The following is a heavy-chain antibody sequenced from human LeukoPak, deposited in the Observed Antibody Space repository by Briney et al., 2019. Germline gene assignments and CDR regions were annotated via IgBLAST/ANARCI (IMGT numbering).Heavy chain of an antibody. CDR3: ARDCDRYTEFCFDY. CDR1: GGTFSSYA. CDR2: IIPIPGIA. D-gene: IGHD2-2*02. V-gene: IGHV1-69*04. Sequence: GASVKVSCKASGGTFSSYAISWVRQAPGQGLEWMGRIIPIPGIANYAQKFQGRVTITADKSTSTAYMELSSLRSEDTAVYYCARDCDRYTEFCFDYWGQGTLVTVSS. J-gene: IGHJ4*02.